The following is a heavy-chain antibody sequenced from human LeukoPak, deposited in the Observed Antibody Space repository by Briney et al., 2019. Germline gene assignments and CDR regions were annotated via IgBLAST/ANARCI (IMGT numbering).Heavy chain of an antibody. CDR2: IYPADSDI. CDR3: ARQEYCSGGSCYTWFDP. CDR1: GYSINNYW. J-gene: IGHJ5*02. Sequence: AGESLKISCKGSGYSINNYWIGWVRQMPGKGLEWMGIIYPADSDIRYSPSFQGQVTISADESISTAYLQWSSLKASDTAMYYCARQEYCSGGSCYTWFDPWGQGTLVTVSS. V-gene: IGHV5-51*01. D-gene: IGHD2-15*01.